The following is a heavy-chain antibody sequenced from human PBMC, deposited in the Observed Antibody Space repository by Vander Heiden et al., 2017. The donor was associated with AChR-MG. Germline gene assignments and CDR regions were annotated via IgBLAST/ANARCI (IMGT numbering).Heavy chain of an antibody. Sequence: QVQLAQSGAEVKKPGSLVKVSCQASGRNFRSYAISWVRQAPGQGLEWMGGIIPIFGTATYAQKFQGRVTITADESTSTAYMELSSLGSEDTAVYYCSAGSVSYYYYGMDVWGQGTTVTVSS. CDR1: GRNFRSYA. D-gene: IGHD3-10*01. CDR3: SAGSVSYYYYGMDV. CDR2: IIPIFGTA. V-gene: IGHV1-69*01. J-gene: IGHJ6*02.